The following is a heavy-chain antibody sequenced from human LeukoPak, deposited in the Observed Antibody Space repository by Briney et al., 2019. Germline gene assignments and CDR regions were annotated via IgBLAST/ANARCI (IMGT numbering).Heavy chain of an antibody. Sequence: PGGSLRLSCAASGFTVSSNYMTWVRQGPGKGLEWVANIKQDGSEKYYVDSVEGRFTISRDNAKNSLSLQMNSLRAEDTAVYYCARDRVGDFWSGYYNPLDYWGQGTLVTVSS. V-gene: IGHV3-7*05. D-gene: IGHD3-3*01. J-gene: IGHJ4*02. CDR1: GFTVSSNY. CDR3: ARDRVGDFWSGYYNPLDY. CDR2: IKQDGSEK.